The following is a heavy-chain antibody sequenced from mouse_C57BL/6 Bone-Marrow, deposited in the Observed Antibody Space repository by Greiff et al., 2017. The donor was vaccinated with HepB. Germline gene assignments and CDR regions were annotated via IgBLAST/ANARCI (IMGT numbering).Heavy chain of an antibody. J-gene: IGHJ4*01. D-gene: IGHD2-4*01. CDR2: IDPETGGT. Sequence: QVQLKESGAELVRPGASVTLSCKASGYTFTDYEMHWVKQTPVHGLEWIGAIDPETGGTAYNQKFKGKAILTADKSSSTAYMELRSLTSEDSAVYYCTREGDYLHWGQGTSVTVSS. CDR3: TREGDYLH. CDR1: GYTFTDYE. V-gene: IGHV1-15*01.